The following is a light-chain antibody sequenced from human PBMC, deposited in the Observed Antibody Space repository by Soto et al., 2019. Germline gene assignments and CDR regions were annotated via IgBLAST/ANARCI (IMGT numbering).Light chain of an antibody. V-gene: IGLV2-14*01. CDR3: SSYTSSRYA. CDR2: DVS. CDR1: SSDVGGYNY. J-gene: IGLJ1*01. Sequence: QSALTQPASVSGSPGQSITISCTGTSSDVGGYNYVSWYQQHPGKAPKLMIYDVSNRPSGVSNRFSGSKSGNTASLTISGLQAEDEADYYCSSYTSSRYAFGTGTKVTVL.